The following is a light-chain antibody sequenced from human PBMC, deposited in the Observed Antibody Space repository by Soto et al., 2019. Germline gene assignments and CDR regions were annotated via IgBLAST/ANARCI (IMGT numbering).Light chain of an antibody. V-gene: IGLV2-14*01. CDR3: SSHTSVNPRV. Sequence: QSALTQPASVSGSPVQSIAISCTGTSSDVGTYDYVSWYQQYPDKAPKLIIYEVTQRPSGVSNRFSGSKSGNTASLTISGLQAEDEADYYCSSHTSVNPRVFGTGTKVTVL. CDR1: SSDVGTYDY. CDR2: EVT. J-gene: IGLJ1*01.